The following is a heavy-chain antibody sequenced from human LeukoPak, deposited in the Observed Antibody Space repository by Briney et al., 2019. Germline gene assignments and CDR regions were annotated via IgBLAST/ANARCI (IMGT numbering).Heavy chain of an antibody. CDR3: AREDYGGNSVFGYYYYGMDV. Sequence: PGGSLRLSCAASGFTFSSYSMNWVRQAPGKGLEWVSSISSSRSYICYADSVKGRFTISRDKAKNSLYLQMNSLRAEDTAVYYCAREDYGGNSVFGYYYYGMDVWGQGTTVTVSS. J-gene: IGHJ6*02. D-gene: IGHD4-23*01. V-gene: IGHV3-21*01. CDR1: GFTFSSYS. CDR2: ISSSRSYI.